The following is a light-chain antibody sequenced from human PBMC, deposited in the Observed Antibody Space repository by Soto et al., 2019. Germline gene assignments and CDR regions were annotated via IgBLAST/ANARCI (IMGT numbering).Light chain of an antibody. CDR1: QTINRSF. V-gene: IGKV3-20*01. CDR2: GAS. Sequence: EIVLTQSPGTLSLSPGERVSLSCRASQTINRSFLAWYQQKPGQAPRLLIYGASSRATGVPDRFSGSESGTDFTLTISRLEPGDFAVYYCQQYGNSPRTFGQGTKVDIK. CDR3: QQYGNSPRT. J-gene: IGKJ1*01.